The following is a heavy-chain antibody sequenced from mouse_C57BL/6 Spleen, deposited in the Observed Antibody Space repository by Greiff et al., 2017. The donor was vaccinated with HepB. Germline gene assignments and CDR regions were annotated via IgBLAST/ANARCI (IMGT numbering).Heavy chain of an antibody. CDR1: GYTFTDYN. CDR3: ARSQARYYGNPFDY. CDR2: INPNNGGT. Sequence: EVKLQESGPELVKPGASVKIPCKASGYTFTDYNMDWVKQSHGKSLEWIGDINPNNGGTIYNQKFKGKATLTVDKSSSTAYMELRSLTSEDTAVYYCARSQARYYGNPFDYWGQGTTLTVSS. D-gene: IGHD2-1*01. V-gene: IGHV1-18*01. J-gene: IGHJ2*01.